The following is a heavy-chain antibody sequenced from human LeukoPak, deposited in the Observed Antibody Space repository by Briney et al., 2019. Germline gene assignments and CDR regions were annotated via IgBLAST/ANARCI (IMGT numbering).Heavy chain of an antibody. CDR3: ARGPGSSGGAYVGDY. V-gene: IGHV3-74*01. D-gene: IGHD3-22*01. CDR1: GFTFSYHW. J-gene: IGHJ4*01. Sequence: GGSLRLSCGASGFTFSYHWMHWVRQVPGKGLLWVSRIDGGGSSTSYADSVKGRFSISRDNDKSTLYLQMSSLRAEDTAVYYCARGPGSSGGAYVGDYWGPGTLVTVSS. CDR2: IDGGGSST.